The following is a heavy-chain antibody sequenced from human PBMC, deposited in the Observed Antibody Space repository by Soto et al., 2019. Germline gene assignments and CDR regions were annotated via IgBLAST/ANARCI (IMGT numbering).Heavy chain of an antibody. J-gene: IGHJ4*02. D-gene: IGHD6-19*01. V-gene: IGHV4-38-2*01. CDR1: GYSLTSGYY. Sequence: PSETLSLTCAVSGYSLTSGYYCGWIRQPPGKGLEWIGSIYHSGDTYYNPSLKSRVTISVDTSKDHFSLKLTSVTAADTAVYYCARARIVVAGTIVDYWGQGXLVTVSS. CDR3: ARARIVVAGTIVDY. CDR2: IYHSGDT.